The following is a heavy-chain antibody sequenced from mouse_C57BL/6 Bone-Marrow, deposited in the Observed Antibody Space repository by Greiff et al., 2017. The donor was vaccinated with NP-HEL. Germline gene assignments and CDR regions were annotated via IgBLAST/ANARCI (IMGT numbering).Heavy chain of an antibody. CDR1: GFPITSGYY. CDR2: ITHSGET. V-gene: IGHV12-3*01. D-gene: IGHD2-3*01. J-gene: IGHJ1*03. CDR3: AGDYDGYWYFDV. Sequence: VKLAESGPGLVKPSQSLFLTCSITGFPITSGYYWIWIRQSPGKPLEWMGYITHSGETFYNPSLQSPISITRETSKNQFFLQLNSVTTEDTAMYYCAGDYDGYWYFDVWGTGTTVTVSS.